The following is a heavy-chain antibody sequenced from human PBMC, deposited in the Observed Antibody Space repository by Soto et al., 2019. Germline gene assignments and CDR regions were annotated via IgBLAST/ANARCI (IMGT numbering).Heavy chain of an antibody. V-gene: IGHV3-48*03. CDR2: ISSTGSTK. Sequence: PGGSLRLSXSASGFTFSSYEMNWVRQAPGKGLEWISYISSTGSTKYYADSVKGRFTISRDNAKSSLYLQMNSLRVEDTAVYYCARDRPYDYVWGSYVRWGQGTLVTVSS. CDR1: GFTFSSYE. D-gene: IGHD3-16*01. J-gene: IGHJ4*02. CDR3: ARDRPYDYVWGSYVR.